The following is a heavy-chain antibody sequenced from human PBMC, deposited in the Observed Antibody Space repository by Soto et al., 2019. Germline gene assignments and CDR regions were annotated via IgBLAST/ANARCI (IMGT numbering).Heavy chain of an antibody. CDR1: GGTFSCYA. CDR3: ASRAIQDIVVVPAALYFDY. V-gene: IGHV1-69*01. J-gene: IGHJ4*02. D-gene: IGHD2-2*01. Sequence: QGQLVQSGAEVKKPGYSVKVSCKASGGTFSCYAISWVRQAPGQGREWMGGIITIFGTANYAQKFQGRGTITAEETTSNAYMVLSSLRSDDTAVYYCASRAIQDIVVVPAALYFDYWGQGTLVTVSS. CDR2: IITIFGTA.